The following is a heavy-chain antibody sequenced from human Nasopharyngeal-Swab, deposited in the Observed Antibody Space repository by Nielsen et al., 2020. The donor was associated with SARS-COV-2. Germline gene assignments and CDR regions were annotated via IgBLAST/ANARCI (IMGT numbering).Heavy chain of an antibody. Sequence: VRQMPGKGLVWVSRINSDGSSTTYADSVKGRFTISRDNAKNTLYLQVNSLRAEDTAVYYCARDYYDYVWGSYRYLGYFDYWGQETLVTVSS. D-gene: IGHD3-16*02. J-gene: IGHJ4*02. CDR3: ARDYYDYVWGSYRYLGYFDY. V-gene: IGHV3-74*01. CDR2: INSDGSST.